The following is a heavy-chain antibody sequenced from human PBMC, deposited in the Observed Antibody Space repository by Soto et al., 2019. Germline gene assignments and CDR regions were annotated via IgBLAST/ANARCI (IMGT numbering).Heavy chain of an antibody. CDR3: ARGRRTWLRSAGDYYYMDV. V-gene: IGHV1-8*01. CDR1: GYTFTSYD. CDR2: MNPNSGNT. Sequence: ASVKVSCKASGYTFTSYDINWVRQATGQGLEWMGWMNPNSGNTGYAQKFQGRVTMTRNTSISTAYMELSSLRSEDTAVYYCARGRRTWLRSAGDYYYMDVWGKGTTVTVSS. D-gene: IGHD5-12*01. J-gene: IGHJ6*03.